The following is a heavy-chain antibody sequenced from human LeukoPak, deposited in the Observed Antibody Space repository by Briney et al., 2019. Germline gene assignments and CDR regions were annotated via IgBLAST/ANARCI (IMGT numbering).Heavy chain of an antibody. CDR2: VWYDGSNK. D-gene: IGHD5-24*01. V-gene: IGHV3-33*01. Sequence: GGSLRLSCAASGFTFSSYGMHWVRQAPGKGLEWVAVVWYDGSNKYYADSVKGRFTISRDNSKNTLYLQMNSLRAEDTAVYYCARGQMATTLCPDYWGQGTLVTVSS. J-gene: IGHJ4*02. CDR1: GFTFSSYG. CDR3: ARGQMATTLCPDY.